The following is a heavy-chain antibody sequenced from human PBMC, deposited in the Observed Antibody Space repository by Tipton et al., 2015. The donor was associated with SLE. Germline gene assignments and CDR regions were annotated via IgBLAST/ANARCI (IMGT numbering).Heavy chain of an antibody. V-gene: IGHV4-34*12. CDR3: ARVAPAEVFDS. D-gene: IGHD2-2*01. Sequence: TLSLTCAVYGGSFNGYFWTWIRQPPGKGLEWIAEIIHSGVINYNPSLRSRVTISVDMSKSQVSLKLSSVTAADTAVYYCARVAPAEVFDSWGQGTLVTVSS. CDR1: GGSFNGYF. CDR2: IIHSGVI. J-gene: IGHJ4*02.